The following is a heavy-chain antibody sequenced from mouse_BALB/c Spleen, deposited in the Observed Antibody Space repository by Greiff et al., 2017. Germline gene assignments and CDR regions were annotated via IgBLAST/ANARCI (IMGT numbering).Heavy chain of an antibody. D-gene: IGHD4-1*01. CDR3: ARAGIYYFDY. CDR2: IRNKANGYTT. V-gene: IGHV7-3*02. Sequence: EVMLVESGGGLVQPGGSLRLSCATSGFTFTDYYMSWVRQPPGKALEWLGFIRNKANGYTTEYSASVKGRFTISRDNSQSILYLQMNTLRAEDSATYYCARAGIYYFDYWGQGTTLTVSS. J-gene: IGHJ2*01. CDR1: GFTFTDYY.